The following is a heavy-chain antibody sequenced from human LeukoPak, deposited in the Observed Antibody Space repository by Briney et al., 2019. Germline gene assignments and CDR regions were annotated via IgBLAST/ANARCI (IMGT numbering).Heavy chain of an antibody. Sequence: SETLSLTCAVYGGSFSGYYWSWIRQPPGKGLEWIGEINHSGSTNYNPSLKSRVSISVDTCKNQFSLKLSYVTGAEEAVYYCARGRNFDRLGYWGQGTLVTVSS. V-gene: IGHV4-34*01. CDR1: GGSFSGYY. J-gene: IGHJ4*02. CDR2: INHSGST. D-gene: IGHD3-9*01. CDR3: ARGRNFDRLGY.